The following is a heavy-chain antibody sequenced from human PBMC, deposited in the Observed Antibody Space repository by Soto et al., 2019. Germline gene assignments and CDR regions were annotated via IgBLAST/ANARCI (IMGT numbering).Heavy chain of an antibody. CDR3: ARVSPPGSYPSDAFDL. V-gene: IGHV3-53*04. CDR1: GFAVSDNY. D-gene: IGHD1-26*01. Sequence: GGSLRLSCAASGFAVSDNYMNWVRQAPGKGLEWVSVLYTGGFTIYGDSVKGRFTISRHNSKNTLFLEMNSLRVEDTAVYYCARVSPPGSYPSDAFDLWGQGTMVTVSS. CDR2: LYTGGFT. J-gene: IGHJ3*01.